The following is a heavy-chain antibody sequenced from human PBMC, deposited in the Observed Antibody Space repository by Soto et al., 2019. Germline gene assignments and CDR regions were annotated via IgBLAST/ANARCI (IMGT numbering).Heavy chain of an antibody. CDR3: AKWENGMDV. CDR1: GFTFSTYA. V-gene: IGHV3-30*18. CDR2: ISYDGSNK. Sequence: PGGSLRLSCAVSGFTFSTYAMHWVRQAPGKGLEWVAVISYDGSNKYYADSVKGRFTISRDNSKNTLYLQMNSLRAEDTAVYYCAKWENGMDVWGQGTTVTVSS. J-gene: IGHJ6*02. D-gene: IGHD1-26*01.